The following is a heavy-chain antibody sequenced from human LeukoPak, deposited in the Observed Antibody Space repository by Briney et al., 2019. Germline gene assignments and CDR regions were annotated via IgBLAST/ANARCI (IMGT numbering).Heavy chain of an antibody. CDR3: ANYCSSTSCYTGFDY. V-gene: IGHV3-48*01. CDR2: ISSRSSTI. D-gene: IGHD2-2*02. CDR1: GFTFSSYS. J-gene: IGHJ4*02. Sequence: GGSLRLSCAASGFTFSSYSMNWVRQAPGKGLEWVSYISSRSSTIYYADSVKGRFTISRDNAKNSLYLQMNSLRAEDTAVYYCANYCSSTSCYTGFDYWGQGTLVTVSS.